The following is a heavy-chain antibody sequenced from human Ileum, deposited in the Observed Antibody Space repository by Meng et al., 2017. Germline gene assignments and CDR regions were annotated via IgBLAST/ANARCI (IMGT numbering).Heavy chain of an antibody. CDR1: GGSINSYVW. CDR2: IYPGGSI. CDR3: VRNDYCSGGTCYPHFDY. J-gene: IGHJ4*02. Sequence: QVQAKGSGPGLVTPSGPLSPTCAGSGGSINSYVWWSWVRQAPGKGLEWIGEIYPGGSINYNPSLKSRVTISADTSKNQFSLSLDSVTAADTAVYYCVRNDYCSGGTCYPHFDYWGQGTLVTVSS. V-gene: IGHV4-4*02. D-gene: IGHD2-15*01.